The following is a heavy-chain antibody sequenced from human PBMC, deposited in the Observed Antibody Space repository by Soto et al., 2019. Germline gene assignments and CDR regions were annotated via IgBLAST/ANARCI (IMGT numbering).Heavy chain of an antibody. V-gene: IGHV3-30*04. CDR1: GFSFRNYA. Sequence: GSMSLCSAASGFSFRNYAIHWVRQAPGKGLEWVAVISRDGSNKYYLDSVKGRFTISRDKSKDTVNLLMNSLSDDDSAMYYCARSRNSPFSYSFDFWGQGTLVTVSS. CDR3: ARSRNSPFSYSFDF. J-gene: IGHJ4*03. CDR2: ISRDGSNK. D-gene: IGHD2-15*01.